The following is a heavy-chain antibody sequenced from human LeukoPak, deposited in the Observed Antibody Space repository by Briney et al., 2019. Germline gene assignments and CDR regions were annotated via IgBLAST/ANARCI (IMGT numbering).Heavy chain of an antibody. V-gene: IGHV3-21*01. CDR3: ARDPSSYSSSYNRFDP. Sequence: GGSLRLSCAASGFTFSSYSMNWVRQAPGKGLEWVSSISSSSSYIYYADSVKGRFTISRDNAKNSLYLQMNSLRAEDTAVYYCARDPSSYSSSYNRFDPWGQGTLVTVSS. D-gene: IGHD6-13*01. CDR1: GFTFSSYS. CDR2: ISSSSSYI. J-gene: IGHJ5*02.